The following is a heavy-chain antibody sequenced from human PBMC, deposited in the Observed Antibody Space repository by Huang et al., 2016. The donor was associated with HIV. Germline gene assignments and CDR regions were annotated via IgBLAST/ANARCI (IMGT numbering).Heavy chain of an antibody. CDR3: ARRQGSGYYFYFDY. J-gene: IGHJ4*02. V-gene: IGHV4-39*01. D-gene: IGHD3-22*01. Sequence: QLQLQESGPGLVKPSDTLSLNCTISGGSIKSRNYYWGWVRQAPGKGLEWIGDIYYSGSPYYTPSLRIRVSLSVDTSKNQVTLKVNAVIAADTAVYYCARRQGSGYYFYFDYWGRGIPVTVSA. CDR2: IYYSGSP. CDR1: GGSIKSRNYY.